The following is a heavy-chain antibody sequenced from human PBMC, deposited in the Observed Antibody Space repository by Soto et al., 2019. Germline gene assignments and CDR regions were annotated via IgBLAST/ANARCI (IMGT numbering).Heavy chain of an antibody. V-gene: IGHV3-30*18. J-gene: IGHJ3*02. CDR1: GFTFSSYG. CDR2: ISYDGSNK. D-gene: IGHD2-2*01. CDR3: AKEVSSTGGACDI. Sequence: QVQLVESGGGVVQPGRSLRLSCAASGFTFSSYGMHWVRQAPGKGLEWVAVISYDGSNKYYADSVKGRFTISRDKSKNTLYLQMISLRAEDTAVYYCAKEVSSTGGACDIWGQGTMVTVSS.